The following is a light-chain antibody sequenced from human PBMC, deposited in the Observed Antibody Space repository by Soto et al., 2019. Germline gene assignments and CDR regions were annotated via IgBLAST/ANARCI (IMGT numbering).Light chain of an antibody. V-gene: IGKV4-1*01. J-gene: IGKJ1*01. Sequence: DIVMTQSPDSLAVSLGERATINCKSSQSVLYSSNNKNYLAWYRQKPAQPPKLLIYWASTRESGVPDRFSGSGSGTDFTLTISSLQAEDVAVYYCQQYYSTPSFGQGTKVEIK. CDR2: WAS. CDR1: QSVLYSSNNKNY. CDR3: QQYYSTPS.